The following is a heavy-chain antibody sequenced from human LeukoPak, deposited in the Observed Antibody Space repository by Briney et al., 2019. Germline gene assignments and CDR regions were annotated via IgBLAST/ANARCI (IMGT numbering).Heavy chain of an antibody. Sequence: ASVKVSCKASGGTFSSYAISWVRQAPGQGLEWMGRIIPIFGTANYAQKFQGRVTITTDESTSTAYMELSSLRSADTAVYYCAXXXXVGAXHXXYXGXGTLVTVSS. V-gene: IGHV1-69*05. J-gene: IGHJ4*01. CDR2: IIPIFGTA. D-gene: IGHD1-26*01. CDR3: AXXXXVGAXHXXY. CDR1: GGTFSSYA.